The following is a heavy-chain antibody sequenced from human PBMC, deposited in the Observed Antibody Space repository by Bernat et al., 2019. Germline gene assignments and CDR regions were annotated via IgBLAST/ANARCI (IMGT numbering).Heavy chain of an antibody. V-gene: IGHV4-39*01. CDR2: IYYSGST. CDR3: ARQSGIAVVFDY. D-gene: IGHD6-19*01. CDR1: GGSISSSSYY. J-gene: IGHJ4*02. Sequence: QLQLQESGPGLVKPSETLSLTCTVSGGSISSSSYYWGWIRQPPGKGLEWIGSIYYSGSTYYNPSLKSRVTISVDTSKNQFSLKLSSVTAADTAVYYCARQSGIAVVFDYWGQGTLVTVSS.